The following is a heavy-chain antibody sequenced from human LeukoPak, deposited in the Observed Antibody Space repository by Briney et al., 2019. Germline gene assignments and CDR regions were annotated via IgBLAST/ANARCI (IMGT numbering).Heavy chain of an antibody. Sequence: SGGSLRLSCAASGFTFSGYAMSWVRQAPGKGLEWVSSISSSGGSTYYADPVKGRFTISRDNSKNTLYLQMNSLRAEDTAIYYYAKGSDSSGYYYATDYWGQGTLVTVSS. CDR2: ISSSGGST. D-gene: IGHD3-22*01. CDR1: GFTFSGYA. J-gene: IGHJ4*02. V-gene: IGHV3-23*01. CDR3: AKGSDSSGYYYATDY.